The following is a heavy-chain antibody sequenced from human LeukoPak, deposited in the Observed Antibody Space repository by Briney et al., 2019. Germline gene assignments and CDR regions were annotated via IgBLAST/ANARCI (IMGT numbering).Heavy chain of an antibody. CDR2: IYWSDDK. Sequence: SGPTLVNPTQTLTLTCTFSGFSLTTSGVGVGWIRQSPGEALEWLAIIYWSDDKQYNPSLKSRLTITKDTSKNQVVLTMTNMDPVDTATYYCAYRKEAVRRGSWFDPWGQGTLVTVSS. CDR3: AYRKEAVRRGSWFDP. CDR1: GFSLTTSGVG. J-gene: IGHJ5*02. V-gene: IGHV2-5*01. D-gene: IGHD6-6*01.